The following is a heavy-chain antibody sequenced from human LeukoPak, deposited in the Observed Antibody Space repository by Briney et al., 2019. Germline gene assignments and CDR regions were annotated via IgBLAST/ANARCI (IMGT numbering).Heavy chain of an antibody. J-gene: IGHJ4*02. CDR3: ARLRDGGWSTFDY. D-gene: IGHD6-19*01. CDR2: IYYSGGT. V-gene: IGHV4-59*08. Sequence: SETLSLTCTVSGGSISSYYWSWIRQPPGKGLEWIGYIYYSGGTNYNPSLKSRVTISVDTSKNQFSLKLSSVTAADTAVYYCARLRDGGWSTFDYWGQGTLVTVSS. CDR1: GGSISSYY.